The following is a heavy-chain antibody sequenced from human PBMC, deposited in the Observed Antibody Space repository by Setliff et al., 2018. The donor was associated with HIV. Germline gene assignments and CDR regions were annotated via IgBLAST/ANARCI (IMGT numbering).Heavy chain of an antibody. Sequence: PSETLSLTCTVSGGSISSDSYYWSWIRQPAGKGLEWIGRIYTSGSTNYNPSLKSRVTISVDRSGNQSSLRLTSVTAADTAVYYCATCRHRPSNWFDPWGQGTVVTVSS. CDR2: IYTSGST. CDR1: GGSISSDSYY. J-gene: IGHJ5*02. V-gene: IGHV4-61*02. CDR3: ATCRHRPSNWFDP.